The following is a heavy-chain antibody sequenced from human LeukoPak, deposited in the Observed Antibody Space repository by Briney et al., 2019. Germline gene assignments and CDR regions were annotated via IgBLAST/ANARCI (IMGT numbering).Heavy chain of an antibody. CDR3: AREDSSGSPHD. Sequence: GRSLRLSCAASGFTFSSYAMHWVRQAPGKGLEWVAVISYDRSNKYYADSVKGRFTISRDNSKNTLYLQMNSLRAEDTAVYYCAREDSSGSPHDWGQGTLVTVSS. CDR1: GFTFSSYA. V-gene: IGHV3-30*04. CDR2: ISYDRSNK. D-gene: IGHD3-22*01. J-gene: IGHJ4*02.